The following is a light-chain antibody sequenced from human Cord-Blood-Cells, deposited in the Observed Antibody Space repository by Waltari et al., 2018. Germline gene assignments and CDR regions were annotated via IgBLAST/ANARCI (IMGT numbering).Light chain of an antibody. CDR2: AAS. J-gene: IGKJ4*01. CDR3: QQSYSTPLT. Sequence: DIQMNQSPSSLSASVGDRVTITCRASQSISSYLNWYQQKPGKAPKLLSYAASSLQSGVPSRFSGSGSGTDFTLTISSLQPEDFATYYCQQSYSTPLTFGGVTKVEIK. CDR1: QSISSY. V-gene: IGKV1-39*01.